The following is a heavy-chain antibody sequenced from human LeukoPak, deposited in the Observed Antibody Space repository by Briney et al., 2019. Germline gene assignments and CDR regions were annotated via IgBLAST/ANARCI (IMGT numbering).Heavy chain of an antibody. CDR3: ARADDSSGYY. CDR2: IIPIFGTA. CDR1: GYTLTELS. J-gene: IGHJ4*02. Sequence: SVKVSCKVSGYTLTELSMHWVRQAPGQGLEWMGGIIPIFGTANYAQKFQGRVTITADESTSTAYMELSSLRSEDTAVYYCARADDSSGYYWGQGTLVTVSS. D-gene: IGHD3-22*01. V-gene: IGHV1-69*13.